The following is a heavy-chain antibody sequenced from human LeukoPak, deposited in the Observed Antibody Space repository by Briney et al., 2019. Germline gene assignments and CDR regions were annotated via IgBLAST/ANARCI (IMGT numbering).Heavy chain of an antibody. D-gene: IGHD3-10*01. V-gene: IGHV1-46*01. CDR2: INPSGGST. J-gene: IGHJ6*03. CDR3: ARGPTMVRGVAHYYYYYMDV. CDR1: GYTFTSYY. Sequence: ASVKVSCKASGYTFTSYYMHWVRQAPGQGLEWMGIINPSGGSTNYAQKFQGRVTITADESTSTAYMELSSLRSEDTAVYYCARGPTMVRGVAHYYYYYMDVWGKGTTVTISS.